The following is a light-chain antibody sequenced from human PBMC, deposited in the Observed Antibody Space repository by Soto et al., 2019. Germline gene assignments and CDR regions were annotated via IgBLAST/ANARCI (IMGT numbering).Light chain of an antibody. CDR1: QSVSSIY. CDR2: GAS. Sequence: EIVLTQSPGTLSLSPGERATLSCRASQSVSSIYLAWYQQKPGQAPRLLIYGASSRATGIPDRFSGSGSGTDFTLTINRLEPEDFAVFYCQQYGSLPYTFGQGTKLEIK. CDR3: QQYGSLPYT. J-gene: IGKJ2*01. V-gene: IGKV3-20*01.